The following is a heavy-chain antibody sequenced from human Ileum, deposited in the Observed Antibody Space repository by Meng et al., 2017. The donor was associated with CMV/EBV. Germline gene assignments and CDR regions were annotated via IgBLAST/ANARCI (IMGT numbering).Heavy chain of an antibody. J-gene: IGHJ4*02. Sequence: EVALGESGGGLVQPGGSLRLSCAPSGFTFSVYWMHWVRQAPGKGLVWVSRISNDGRRTDYADFVKGRFTISRDNGRKTLSLQMNDLKAEDTAVYYCARENWGVDYWGQGTLVTVSS. CDR1: GFTFSVYW. CDR3: ARENWGVDY. V-gene: IGHV3-74*01. D-gene: IGHD7-27*01. CDR2: ISNDGRRT.